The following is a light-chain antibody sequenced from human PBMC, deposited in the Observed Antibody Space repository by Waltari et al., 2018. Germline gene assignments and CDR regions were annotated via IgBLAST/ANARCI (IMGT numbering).Light chain of an antibody. CDR2: GAS. CDR3: QQYYHWVA. J-gene: IGKJ4*01. Sequence: EIVMTQSPATLSVSPGERAPPPCRARGSVSRHEAWYQQKPGQAPRLLIYGASTRATGVPAKFRGSGSGTDFTLTISSLQSEDFAVYYCQQYYHWVAFGGGTWVQIK. CDR1: GSVSRH. V-gene: IGKV3-15*01.